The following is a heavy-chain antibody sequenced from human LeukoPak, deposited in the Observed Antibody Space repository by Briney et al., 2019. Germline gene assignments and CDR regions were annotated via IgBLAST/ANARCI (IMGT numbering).Heavy chain of an antibody. J-gene: IGHJ3*02. D-gene: IGHD2-21*02. Sequence: PGGSLRLSCAASGFTFSSYSMNRVRQAPGKGLEWVSSISSSSSYIYYADSVKGRFTISRDNAKNSLYLQMNSLRAEDTAVYYCASIVVVTATPGAFDIWGQGTMVTVSS. V-gene: IGHV3-21*01. CDR2: ISSSSSYI. CDR1: GFTFSSYS. CDR3: ASIVVVTATPGAFDI.